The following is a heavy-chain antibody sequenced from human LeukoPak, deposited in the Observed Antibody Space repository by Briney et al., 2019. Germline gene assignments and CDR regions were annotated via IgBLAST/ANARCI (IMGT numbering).Heavy chain of an antibody. J-gene: IGHJ4*02. V-gene: IGHV3-23*01. Sequence: ASLRLSSAASGFIFCNYTMSWAGPGPGKGLEWGSAIFRSIANTYYAYSVKGRFTITRDNHRNTLSLQMNSLRAEDTDVYYCERWGDYDVLTGYYDPDNWGQGTLVTVSS. CDR1: GFIFCNYT. CDR3: ERWGDYDVLTGYYDPDN. CDR2: IFRSIANT. D-gene: IGHD3-9*01.